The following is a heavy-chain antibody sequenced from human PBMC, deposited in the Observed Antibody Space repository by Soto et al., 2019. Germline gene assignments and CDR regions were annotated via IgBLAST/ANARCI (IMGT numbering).Heavy chain of an antibody. V-gene: IGHV4-30-2*01. CDR2: SYHSGST. CDR1: GCSISSGGYS. J-gene: IGHJ5*02. Sequence: QLQLQESGSGLVKPSQTLSLTCAVSGCSISSGGYSWSWIRQPTGKGLEWIVYSYHSGSTYYNPALKSRVTISVARSKNQFSLKLSSVPAADTPVYYCARVPCPWGQGTLVTAS. CDR3: ARVPCP.